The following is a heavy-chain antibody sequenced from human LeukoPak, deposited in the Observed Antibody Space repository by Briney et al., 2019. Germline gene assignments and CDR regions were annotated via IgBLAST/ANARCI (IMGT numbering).Heavy chain of an antibody. CDR1: GGSISSYY. Sequence: SETLSLTCTASGGSISSYYWSWIRQPPGKGLEWIGYIYYSGSANYNPSLKSRVTISVDTSKNQFSLKLSSVTAADTAVYYCARSGVGATSFDYWGQGTLVTVSS. J-gene: IGHJ4*02. V-gene: IGHV4-59*01. CDR2: IYYSGSA. CDR3: ARSGVGATSFDY. D-gene: IGHD1-26*01.